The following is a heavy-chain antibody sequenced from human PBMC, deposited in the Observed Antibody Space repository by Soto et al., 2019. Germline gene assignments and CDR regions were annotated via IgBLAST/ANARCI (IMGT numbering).Heavy chain of an antibody. V-gene: IGHV1-2*02. D-gene: IGHD1-7*01. Sequence: ASVKVSCKASGYTFTGYYMHWVRQAPGQGLEWTGWINPNSGGTNYAQKFQGRVTMTRDTSISTAYMELSRLRSDDTAVYYCARDALPGTTRSGRAWFDPWGQGTLVTVSS. CDR2: INPNSGGT. CDR3: ARDALPGTTRSGRAWFDP. CDR1: GYTFTGYY. J-gene: IGHJ5*02.